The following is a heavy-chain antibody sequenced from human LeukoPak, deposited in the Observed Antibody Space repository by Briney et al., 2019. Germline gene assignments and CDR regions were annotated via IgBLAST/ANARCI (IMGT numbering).Heavy chain of an antibody. J-gene: IGHJ4*02. CDR2: IRYDGTDK. CDR3: AKQWLVPESGGY. D-gene: IGHD6-19*01. Sequence: GGSLRLSCAASGFTFSNYGMHWVRQAPGKGLEWVAFIRYDGTDKYYADSVKGRFTISRDNSKNTQYLQMNSLRAEDTAVYYCAKQWLVPESGGYWGQGTLVTVSS. V-gene: IGHV3-30*02. CDR1: GFTFSNYG.